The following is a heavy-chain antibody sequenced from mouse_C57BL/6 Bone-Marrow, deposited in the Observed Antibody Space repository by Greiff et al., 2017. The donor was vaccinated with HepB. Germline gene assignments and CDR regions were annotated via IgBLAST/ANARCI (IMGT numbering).Heavy chain of an antibody. D-gene: IGHD2-3*01. CDR2: IYPGSGNT. CDR3: ARSRWLPPYWYFDV. CDR1: GYTFTDYY. J-gene: IGHJ1*03. Sequence: QVQLQQSGAELVRPGASVKLSCKASGYTFTDYYINWVKQRPGQGLEWIARIYPGSGNTYYNEKFKGKATLTAEKSSSTAYMQLSSLTSEDSAVYFCARSRWLPPYWYFDVWGTGTTVTVSS. V-gene: IGHV1-76*01.